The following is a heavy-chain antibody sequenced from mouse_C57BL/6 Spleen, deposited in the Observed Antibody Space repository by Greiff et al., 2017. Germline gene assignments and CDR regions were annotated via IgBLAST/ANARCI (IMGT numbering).Heavy chain of an antibody. Sequence: EVQLQQSGPELVKPGASVKISCKASGYTFTDYYMNWVKQSHGKSLEWIGDINPNNGGTSYNQKFKGKATLTVDKSSSTAYMELRSLTSEDSAVYYCARWGLGLYFDDWGQGTTLTVSS. V-gene: IGHV1-26*01. CDR2: INPNNGGT. CDR1: GYTFTDYY. D-gene: IGHD4-1*01. CDR3: ARWGLGLYFDD. J-gene: IGHJ2*01.